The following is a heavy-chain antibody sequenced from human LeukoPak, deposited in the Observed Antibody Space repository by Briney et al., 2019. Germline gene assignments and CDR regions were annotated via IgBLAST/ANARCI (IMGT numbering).Heavy chain of an antibody. CDR2: ISYDGSNK. CDR1: GFTFTDHP. CDR3: ASADCETCSFDY. Sequence: GGSLRLSCVASGFTFTDHPMNWVRQAPGKGLEWVAVISYDGSNKYYADSVKGRFTISRDNSKNTLYLQMNSLRAEDTAVYYCASADCETCSFDYWGQGTLVTVSS. J-gene: IGHJ4*02. V-gene: IGHV3-30-3*01. D-gene: IGHD2-21*02.